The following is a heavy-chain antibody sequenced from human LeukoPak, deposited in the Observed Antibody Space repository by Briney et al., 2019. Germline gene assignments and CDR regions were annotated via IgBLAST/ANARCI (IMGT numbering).Heavy chain of an antibody. CDR2: ISYDGSNK. V-gene: IGHV3-30*04. CDR3: ARAYGHDYVWGSYRYGEMDY. CDR1: GFTFSSYA. Sequence: GGSLRLSCAAPGFTFSSYAMHWVRQAPGKGLEWVAVISYDGSNKYYADSVKGRFTISRDNSKNTLYLQMNSLRAEDTAVYYCARAYGHDYVWGSYRYGEMDYWGQGTLVTVSS. D-gene: IGHD3-16*02. J-gene: IGHJ4*02.